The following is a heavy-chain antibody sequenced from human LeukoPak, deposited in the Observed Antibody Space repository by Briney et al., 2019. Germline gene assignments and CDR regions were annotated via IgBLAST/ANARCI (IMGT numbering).Heavy chain of an antibody. Sequence: SETLSLTCTVSGGSISSSSYYWGWIRQPPGKGLEWIGSIYYSGSTYYNPSLKSRVTISVDTSKNQFSLKLSSVTAADTAVYYCARGLGYSGFDLLWYWGQGTLVTVSS. J-gene: IGHJ4*02. CDR2: IYYSGST. CDR3: ARGLGYSGFDLLWY. CDR1: GGSISSSSYY. V-gene: IGHV4-39*07. D-gene: IGHD5-12*01.